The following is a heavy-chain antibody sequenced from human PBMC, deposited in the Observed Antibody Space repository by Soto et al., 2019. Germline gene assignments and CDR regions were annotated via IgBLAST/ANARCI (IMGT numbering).Heavy chain of an antibody. CDR1: GGSISSSSYY. CDR2: IYYSGST. V-gene: IGHV4-39*01. Sequence: QLQLQESGPGLVKPSETLSLTCTVSGGSISSSSYYWGWIRQPPGKGLEWIGSIYYSGSTYYNPSLKSRVTISVDTSKNQFSLKLSSVTAADTAVYYCARHRDSSGYIWFDPWGQGTLVTVSS. D-gene: IGHD3-22*01. J-gene: IGHJ5*02. CDR3: ARHRDSSGYIWFDP.